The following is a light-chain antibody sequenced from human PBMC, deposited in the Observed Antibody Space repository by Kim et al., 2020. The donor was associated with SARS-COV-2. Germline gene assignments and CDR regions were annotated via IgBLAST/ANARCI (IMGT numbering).Light chain of an antibody. V-gene: IGLV3-1*01. CDR2: QYS. Sequence: SVSPGQTASITCSGDKLGDKYAYWYQQKPGQSPVLVIYQYSKRPSGIPERFSGSNSGNTATLTISGTQAMDEADYYCQTWDSSTGVFGTGTKVTVL. CDR1: KLGDKY. J-gene: IGLJ1*01. CDR3: QTWDSSTGV.